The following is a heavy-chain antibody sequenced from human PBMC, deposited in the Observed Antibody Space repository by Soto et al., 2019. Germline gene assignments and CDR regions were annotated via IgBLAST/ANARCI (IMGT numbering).Heavy chain of an antibody. D-gene: IGHD6-19*01. CDR1: GYTFTSYV. V-gene: IGHV1-18*01. CDR2: ISAYNGNT. CDR3: ARGVAPVAGPYGMGV. Sequence: QVQLVQSGAEVKKPGASVKVSCRASGYTFTSYVISWVRQAPAQGLEWMGWISAYNGNTNFAQKLQGRVTMTTDTTTSTAYMELRSLRSDETAVYYCARGVAPVAGPYGMGVWGQGTTVTVSS. J-gene: IGHJ6*02.